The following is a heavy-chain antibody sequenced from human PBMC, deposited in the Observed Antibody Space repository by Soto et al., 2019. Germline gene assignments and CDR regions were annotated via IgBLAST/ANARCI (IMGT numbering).Heavy chain of an antibody. D-gene: IGHD7-27*01. CDR1: GFTFSSYA. CDR2: ISGSGGST. Sequence: EVQLLESVGGLVQPGGSLRLSCAASGFTFSSYAMSWVRQAPGKGLEWVSAISGSGGSTYYADSVKGRFTISRDNSKNTLYLQMNSLRAEDTAVYYCAKDLTGDGWFYWYFDLWGRGTLVTVSS. V-gene: IGHV3-23*01. CDR3: AKDLTGDGWFYWYFDL. J-gene: IGHJ2*01.